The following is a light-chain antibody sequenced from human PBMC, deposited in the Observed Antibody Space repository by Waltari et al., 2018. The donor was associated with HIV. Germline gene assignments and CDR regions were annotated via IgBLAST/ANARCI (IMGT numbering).Light chain of an antibody. V-gene: IGKV3-15*01. Sequence: EIAMTQSPATLSVSPGERATLSCRASQSVRSNLVWYQQKAGQAPRLLLYGASTRANGIPARFSGSGSGTEFTLTISSLQSEDFAIYYCQQYNNWPLTWTFGQGTKVEIK. CDR2: GAS. CDR3: QQYNNWPLTWT. J-gene: IGKJ1*01. CDR1: QSVRSN.